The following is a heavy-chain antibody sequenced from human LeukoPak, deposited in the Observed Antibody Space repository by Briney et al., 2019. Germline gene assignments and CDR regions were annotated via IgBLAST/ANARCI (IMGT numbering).Heavy chain of an antibody. CDR2: INTGNGNT. V-gene: IGHV1-3*04. CDR1: GYTFTSYA. J-gene: IGHJ4*02. D-gene: IGHD2-21*02. CDR3: ARNTETAIPLPYYFDY. Sequence: ASVNVSCKASGYTFTSYAMHWVRQAPGQRLECMGWINTGNGNTKYSQKFQGRVTITRDTSASTAYMDLSSLRSEDTAVYYCARNTETAIPLPYYFDYWGQGTLVTVSS.